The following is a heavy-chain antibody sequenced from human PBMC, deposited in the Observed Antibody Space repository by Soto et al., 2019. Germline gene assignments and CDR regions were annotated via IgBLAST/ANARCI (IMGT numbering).Heavy chain of an antibody. CDR1: GFTFSNAW. V-gene: IGHV3-15*01. Sequence: GGSLRLSCAASGFTFSNAWMSWVRQAPGKGLEWVGRIKSKTDGGTTDYAAPVKGRFTISRDDSKNTLYLQMNSLKTEDTAVYYCTPGDDGSGSTYLDYWGQGTLVTVSS. CDR2: IKSKTDGGTT. CDR3: TPGDDGSGSTYLDY. D-gene: IGHD3-10*01. J-gene: IGHJ4*02.